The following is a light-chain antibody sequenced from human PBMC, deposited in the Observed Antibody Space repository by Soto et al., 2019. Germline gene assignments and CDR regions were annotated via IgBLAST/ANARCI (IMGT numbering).Light chain of an antibody. Sequence: QSALTQPASVSGXPXQSIXXXXXXTSSDVGXXXXVSWYQQHPGKXPXLLIYGVTNRPSGVSNRFSGSKSGNTASLTISGLQAEDEADYYCNSYTTTSSYVFGTGTKLTVL. J-gene: IGLJ1*01. V-gene: IGLV2-14*01. CDR1: SSDVGXXXX. CDR3: NSYTTTSSYV. CDR2: GVT.